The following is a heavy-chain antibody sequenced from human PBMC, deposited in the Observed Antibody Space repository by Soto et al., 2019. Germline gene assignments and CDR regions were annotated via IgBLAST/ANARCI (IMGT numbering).Heavy chain of an antibody. D-gene: IGHD3-22*01. CDR2: INAGNGNT. V-gene: IGHV1-3*01. Sequence: GASVKVSCKASGYTFTSYAMHWVRQAPGQRLEWMGWINAGNGNTKYSQKFQGRVTITRDTSASTAYMELSSLRSEDTAVYYCARTYYYDSSGYYLFDYWGQGTLVTVSS. CDR1: GYTFTSYA. J-gene: IGHJ4*02. CDR3: ARTYYYDSSGYYLFDY.